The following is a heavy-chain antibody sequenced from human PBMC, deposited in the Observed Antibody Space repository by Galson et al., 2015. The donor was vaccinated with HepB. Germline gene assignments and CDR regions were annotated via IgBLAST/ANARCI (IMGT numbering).Heavy chain of an antibody. CDR1: GFTFSSYS. V-gene: IGHV3-21*01. CDR3: ARAPVHFWSGYFDY. J-gene: IGHJ4*02. D-gene: IGHD3-3*02. CDR2: ISSSSSYI. Sequence: SLRLSCAASGFTFSSYSMNWVRQAPGKGLEWVSSISSSSSYIYYADSVKGRFTISRDNAKNSLYLQMNSLRAEDTAVYYCARAPVHFWSGYFDYWGQGTLVTVSS.